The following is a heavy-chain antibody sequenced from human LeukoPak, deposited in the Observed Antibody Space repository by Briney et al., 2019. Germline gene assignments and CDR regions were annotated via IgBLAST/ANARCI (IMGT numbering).Heavy chain of an antibody. Sequence: ASVKVSCKASGYTFTGYYMHWVRQAPGQGLEWMGWINPNSGGTNYAQKFQGWVTMTGDTSISTAYMELSRLRSDDTAVYYCARGTYYYGSGGSYGMDVWGQGTTVTVSS. CDR1: GYTFTGYY. J-gene: IGHJ6*02. D-gene: IGHD3-10*01. CDR3: ARGTYYYGSGGSYGMDV. CDR2: INPNSGGT. V-gene: IGHV1-2*04.